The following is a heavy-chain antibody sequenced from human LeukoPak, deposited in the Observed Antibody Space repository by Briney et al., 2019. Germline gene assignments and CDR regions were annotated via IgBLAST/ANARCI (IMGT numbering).Heavy chain of an antibody. D-gene: IGHD1-26*01. J-gene: IGHJ6*02. CDR1: GGSISSSR. V-gene: IGHV3-21*01. CDR2: ISSSSSYI. CDR3: AKDPASGSSYYFHGMED. Sequence: ETLSLTCTVPGGSISSSRYYWGWIRQPPGKGLEWVSSISSSSSYIYYADSVKGRFTISRDNAKNSLYLQMNSLRPEDTAIYYCAKDPASGSSYYFHGMEDWGQGTTVTVSS.